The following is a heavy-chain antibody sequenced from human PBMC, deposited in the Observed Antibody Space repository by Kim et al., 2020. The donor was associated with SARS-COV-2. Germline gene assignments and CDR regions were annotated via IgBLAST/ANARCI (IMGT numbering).Heavy chain of an antibody. CDR1: GGSISSYY. J-gene: IGHJ3*02. Sequence: SETLSLTCTVSGGSISSYYWSWIRQPAGKGLEWIGRIYTSGSTNYNPSLKSRVTMSVDTSKNQFSLKLSSVTAADTAVYYCARGTLTYSSSLTAFDIWGQGTMVTVSS. CDR2: IYTSGST. D-gene: IGHD6-13*01. V-gene: IGHV4-4*07. CDR3: ARGTLTYSSSLTAFDI.